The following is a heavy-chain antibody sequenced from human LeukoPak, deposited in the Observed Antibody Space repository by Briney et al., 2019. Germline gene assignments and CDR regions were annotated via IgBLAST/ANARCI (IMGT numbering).Heavy chain of an antibody. V-gene: IGHV4-39*01. CDR2: IYYSGST. Sequence: PSENLSLTCTVSGGSISSGSYFWDWIRQPPGKGLEWIGSIYYSGSTYYNPSLKSRVTISVDTSNNQFSLKLSSVTAADTAMYYCARSKGSYYYWGQGTLVTVSS. CDR1: GGSISSGSYF. CDR3: ARSKGSYYY. D-gene: IGHD3-10*01. J-gene: IGHJ4*02.